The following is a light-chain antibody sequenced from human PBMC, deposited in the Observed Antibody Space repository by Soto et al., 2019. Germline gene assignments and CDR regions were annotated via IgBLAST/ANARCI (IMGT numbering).Light chain of an antibody. J-gene: IGKJ1*01. Sequence: EIVMTQSPATLSVSQGERATLSCRASQSVSSTLAWYQQKPGQAPRLLIYGASTRATGIPARFSGSGSGTECTLTISRLQSEDFAVYHCQQYNNWPPWTFGQGTKVEIK. V-gene: IGKV3-15*01. CDR2: GAS. CDR3: QQYNNWPPWT. CDR1: QSVSST.